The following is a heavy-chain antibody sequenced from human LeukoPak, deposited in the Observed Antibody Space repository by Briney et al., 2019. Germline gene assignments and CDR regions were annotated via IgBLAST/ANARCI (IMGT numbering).Heavy chain of an antibody. D-gene: IGHD6-19*01. CDR2: IWYDGSNK. J-gene: IGHJ4*02. CDR3: AREAAVAGKGGFDY. Sequence: PGGSLRLSCAASGFTFNSYSMNWVRQAPGKGLEWVAVIWYDGSNKYYADSVKGRFTISRDNSKNTLYLQVNSLRAEDTAVYYCAREAAVAGKGGFDYWGQGTLVSVSS. CDR1: GFTFNSYS. V-gene: IGHV3-33*08.